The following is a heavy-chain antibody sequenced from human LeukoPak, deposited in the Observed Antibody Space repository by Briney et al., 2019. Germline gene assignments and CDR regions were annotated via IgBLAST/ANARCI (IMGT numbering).Heavy chain of an antibody. CDR1: GGSISSGGYY. J-gene: IGHJ4*02. D-gene: IGHD3-9*01. Sequence: PSQTLSLTCTVSGGSISSGGYYWSWIRQPPGKGLEWIGYIYHSGSTYYNPSLKSRVTISVDRSKNQFSLKLSSVTAADTAVYYCASTGSYYDILTGYYSYYFDYWGQGTLVTVSS. CDR3: ASTGSYYDILTGYYSYYFDY. CDR2: IYHSGST. V-gene: IGHV4-30-2*02.